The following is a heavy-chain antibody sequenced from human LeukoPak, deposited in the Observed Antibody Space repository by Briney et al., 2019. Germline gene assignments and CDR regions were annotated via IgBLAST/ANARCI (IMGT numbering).Heavy chain of an antibody. CDR3: ARGCDY. CDR2: INYSGNR. CDR1: GGSISGSHYY. J-gene: IGHJ4*02. Sequence: SETLSLTCTVSGGSISGSHYYWAWIRQPPGKGLEWIGMINYSGNRYYNPSLWSRVTISVDTSTNQFSLNLNSVTAADTAVYYCARGCDYWGQGTLVAVSS. V-gene: IGHV4-39*01.